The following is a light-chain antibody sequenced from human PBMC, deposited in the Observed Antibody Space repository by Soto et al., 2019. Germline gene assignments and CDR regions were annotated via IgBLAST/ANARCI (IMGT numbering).Light chain of an antibody. CDR1: QSVGSRF. Sequence: SAGGRDPVSRRASQSVGSRFLAWYQQKPGQAPRLLISGTFSRATGIPDRFSGSGSGTDFSHTGLRFGHADCAAYYCYEYGSSAGWTLAQGTKVDIK. CDR2: GTF. CDR3: YEYGSSAGWT. V-gene: IGKV3-20*01. J-gene: IGKJ1*01.